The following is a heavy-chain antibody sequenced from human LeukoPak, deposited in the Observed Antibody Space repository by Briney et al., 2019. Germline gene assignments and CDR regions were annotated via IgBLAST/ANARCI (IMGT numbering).Heavy chain of an antibody. Sequence: GGSLRLSCEASGITFSHYWMHWARQAPGKGLVWVSRTNTDGSSTSYMDSVKGRFTISRDNAKNTIYLQMNSLRAEDTAVYFCARVGDHFHWNLDLWGRGTLVTVSS. D-gene: IGHD3-3*02. J-gene: IGHJ2*01. V-gene: IGHV3-74*01. CDR2: TNTDGSST. CDR1: GITFSHYW. CDR3: ARVGDHFHWNLDL.